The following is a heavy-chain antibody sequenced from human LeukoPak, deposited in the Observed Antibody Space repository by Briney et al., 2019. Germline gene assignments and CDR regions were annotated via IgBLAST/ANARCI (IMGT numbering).Heavy chain of an antibody. Sequence: PSETLSLTCTVSGASISSSTDYWSWIRQPPGKGLEWIGYIYYSGSTNYNPSLKSRVTISVDTSKNQFSLKLSSVTAADTAVYYCARVGLGDNNYYYYYMDVWGKGTTVTVSS. J-gene: IGHJ6*03. CDR1: GASISSSTDY. CDR3: ARVGLGDNNYYYYYMDV. D-gene: IGHD3-16*01. CDR2: IYYSGST. V-gene: IGHV4-61*01.